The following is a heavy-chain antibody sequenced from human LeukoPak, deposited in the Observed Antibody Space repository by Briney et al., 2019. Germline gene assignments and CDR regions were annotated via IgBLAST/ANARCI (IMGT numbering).Heavy chain of an antibody. CDR2: IKPDGSEK. Sequence: QPGGSLRLSCAASGFTFSRYWVSWVRQAPGKGLEWVANIKPDGSEKYYVDSVKGRFTISRDNVKNSLHLQMNSLRAEDTAVYYCARVSLHSNYAKWGQGTLVTVSS. D-gene: IGHD4-11*01. V-gene: IGHV3-7*05. CDR1: GFTFSRYW. J-gene: IGHJ4*02. CDR3: ARVSLHSNYAK.